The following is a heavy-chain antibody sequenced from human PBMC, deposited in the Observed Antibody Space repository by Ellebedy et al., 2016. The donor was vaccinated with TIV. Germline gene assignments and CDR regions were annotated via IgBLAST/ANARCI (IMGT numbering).Heavy chain of an antibody. Sequence: GESLKISCAASGFTFSDYYMSWIRQAPGKGLEWVSYLSSSSSYTNYADSVKGRFTISRDNAKNSLYLQMNSLRAEETAVYYCARADYYDSSGYYYWGQGTLVTVSS. CDR3: ARADYYDSSGYYY. CDR2: LSSSSSYT. CDR1: GFTFSDYY. D-gene: IGHD3-22*01. V-gene: IGHV3-11*06. J-gene: IGHJ4*02.